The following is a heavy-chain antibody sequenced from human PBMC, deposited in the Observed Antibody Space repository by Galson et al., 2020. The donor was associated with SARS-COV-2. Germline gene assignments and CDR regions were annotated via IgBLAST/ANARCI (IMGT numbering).Heavy chain of an antibody. V-gene: IGHV4-39*01. Sequence: SETLSLTCTVSGDSISRSYYYWAWIRQPPGKGLEWIGSVYYSGSTWYNPSVKSRVTMSVDTSKNQFSLKLRSLTDADTAVYFCARHEEGPVVAAANRLDPWGQGTLVTVSS. D-gene: IGHD3-16*02. CDR2: VYYSGST. CDR3: ARHEEGPVVAAANRLDP. J-gene: IGHJ5*02. CDR1: GDSISRSYYY.